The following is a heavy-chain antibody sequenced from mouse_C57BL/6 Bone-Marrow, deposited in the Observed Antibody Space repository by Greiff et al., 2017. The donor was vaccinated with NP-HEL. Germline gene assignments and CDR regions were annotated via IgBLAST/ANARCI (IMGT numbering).Heavy chain of an antibody. V-gene: IGHV1-4*01. Sequence: VQLQESGAELARPGASVKMSCKASGYTFTSYTLHWVKPRPGQGLEWIGYINPSSGYTKYNQKFKDKATLTADKSSSTAYMQPSSLTSEDSAVYYCARWLFAMDYWGQGTSVTVSS. CDR1: GYTFTSYT. D-gene: IGHD2-2*01. CDR2: INPSSGYT. J-gene: IGHJ4*01. CDR3: ARWLFAMDY.